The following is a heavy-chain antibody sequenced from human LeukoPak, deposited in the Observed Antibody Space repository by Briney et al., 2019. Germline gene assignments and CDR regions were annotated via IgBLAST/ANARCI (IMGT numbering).Heavy chain of an antibody. CDR2: IYTSGST. Sequence: TLSLTCTVSGGSISSGSYYWSWIRQPAGKGLEWIGRIYTSGSTNYNPSLKSRVTISVDTSKNQFSLRLSSVTAADTAVYYCARDVYSSSSQYYFDYWGQGTLVTVSS. J-gene: IGHJ4*02. CDR3: ARDVYSSSSQYYFDY. D-gene: IGHD6-6*01. V-gene: IGHV4-61*02. CDR1: GGSISSGSYY.